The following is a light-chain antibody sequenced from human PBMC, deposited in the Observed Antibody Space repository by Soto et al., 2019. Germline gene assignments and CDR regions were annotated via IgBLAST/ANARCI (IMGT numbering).Light chain of an antibody. CDR2: AAS. V-gene: IGKV1-39*01. CDR1: QSISSY. CDR3: QQTYSSPIT. J-gene: IGKJ5*01. Sequence: DAEVNKYQSSLFAPVGDSIAITCRASQSISSYLNWYQQKPGKAPKLLISAASILQSGVPSRFSGSGSGTDFTLTISNLQPEDFAGYYCQQTYSSPITFGQATRPAI.